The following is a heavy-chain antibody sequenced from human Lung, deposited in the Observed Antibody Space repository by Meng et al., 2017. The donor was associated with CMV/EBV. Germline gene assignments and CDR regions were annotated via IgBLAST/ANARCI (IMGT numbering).Heavy chain of an antibody. CDR1: GFTFSSYA. CDR3: ANVVVTAMRNPDY. V-gene: IGHV3-23*01. D-gene: IGHD2-21*02. Sequence: EVQLLESGGGLVQPGGSLIFSFAASGFTFSSYAISWVRQAPGKGLKWVSAISGSGGSTYYADSVKGRFTISRDNSKNTLYLQMNSLRAEDTAVYYCANVVVTAMRNPDYWGQGTLVTVSS. J-gene: IGHJ4*02. CDR2: ISGSGGST.